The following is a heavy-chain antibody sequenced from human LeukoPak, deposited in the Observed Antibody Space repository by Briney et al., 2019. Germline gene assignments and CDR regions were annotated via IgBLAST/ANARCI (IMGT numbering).Heavy chain of an antibody. CDR2: IIPILGIA. D-gene: IGHD6-19*01. CDR1: GGTFSSYA. CDR3: ARDDVVAGKGEGSY. Sequence: SVKVSCKASGGTFSSYAISWVRQAPGQGLEWMGRIIPILGIANYAQKFQGRVSITADKSTSTAYMELSSLRSEDTAVYYCARDDVVAGKGEGSYWGQGTLVTVSS. V-gene: IGHV1-69*04. J-gene: IGHJ4*02.